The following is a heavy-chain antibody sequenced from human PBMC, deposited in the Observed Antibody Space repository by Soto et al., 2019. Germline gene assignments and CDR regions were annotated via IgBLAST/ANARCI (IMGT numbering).Heavy chain of an antibody. D-gene: IGHD6-19*01. CDR2: IIPIFGTA. J-gene: IGHJ4*02. V-gene: IGHV1-69*13. Sequence: ASVKVSCKASGGTFSSYAISWVRQAPGQGLEWMGGIIPIFGTANYAQKFQGRVTITADESTSTAYMELSSLRSEDTAVYYCARVVAVAGREYYFDYWGQGTLVTVSS. CDR3: ARVVAVAGREYYFDY. CDR1: GGTFSSYA.